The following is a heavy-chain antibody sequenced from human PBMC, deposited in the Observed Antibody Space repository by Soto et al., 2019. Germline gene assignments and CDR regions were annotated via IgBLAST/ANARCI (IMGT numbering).Heavy chain of an antibody. Sequence: GASVKVSCKVSGGTFSNYAISWVRQAPGHGLEWMGGIIPMFTTPNYAQKFEDRVTITADESTNTAYMGLRSLTSDDTAVYYCARGSLFGYYGDFDFCGQGAMVAVYS. D-gene: IGHD4-17*01. CDR3: ARGSLFGYYGDFDF. J-gene: IGHJ4*02. V-gene: IGHV1-69*13. CDR2: IIPMFTTP. CDR1: GGTFSNYA.